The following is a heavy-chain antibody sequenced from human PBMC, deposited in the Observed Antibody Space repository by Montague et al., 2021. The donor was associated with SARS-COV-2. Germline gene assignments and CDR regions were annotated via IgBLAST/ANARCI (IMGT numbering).Heavy chain of an antibody. J-gene: IGHJ3*02. CDR3: VRDHPYGGPRGAYDI. V-gene: IGHV4-59*01. Sequence: SETLSLTCTVSGGLITGYYWSCLRRSPGKGLEWIAYIYDGGAVNYNPSLGSRVTISTDTSKNQLSHKVNSVTAADTAVYYCVRDHPYGGPRGAYDIWGQGTVVTVSS. CDR2: IYDGGAV. CDR1: GGLITGYY. D-gene: IGHD4-23*01.